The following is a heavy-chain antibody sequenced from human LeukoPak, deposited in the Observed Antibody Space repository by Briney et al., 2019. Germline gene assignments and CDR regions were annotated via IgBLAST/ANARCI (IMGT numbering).Heavy chain of an antibody. CDR1: GFSLSTSGVG. CDR3: AHSAPPDGRTNTICLNWFDP. J-gene: IGHJ5*02. V-gene: IGHV2-5*01. Sequence: SGPTLVKPTQTLTLTCTFSGFSLSTSGVGVGWIRQPPGKALEWLALIYWNADKRYSPSLKSRLTITKDTSKNQVVLTMTNMDPVDTATYYCAHSAPPDGRTNTICLNWFDPWGQGTLVTVSS. D-gene: IGHD2-2*01. CDR2: IYWNADK.